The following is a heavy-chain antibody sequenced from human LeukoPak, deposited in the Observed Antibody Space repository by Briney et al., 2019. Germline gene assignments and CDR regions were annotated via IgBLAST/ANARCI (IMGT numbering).Heavy chain of an antibody. Sequence: SETLSLTCTVSGGSISSYYWSWIRQPPGKGLEWIGYIYYSGSTNYNPSLKGRVTISVDTSKNQFSLKLSSVTAADTAVYYCARVGDRDAFDIWGQGTMVTVSS. CDR2: IYYSGST. CDR3: ARVGDRDAFDI. J-gene: IGHJ3*02. V-gene: IGHV4-59*01. CDR1: GGSISSYY.